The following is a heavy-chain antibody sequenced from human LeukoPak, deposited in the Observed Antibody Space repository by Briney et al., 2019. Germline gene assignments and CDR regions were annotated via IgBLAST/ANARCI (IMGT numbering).Heavy chain of an antibody. CDR2: IRSKAYGGTT. Sequence: GGSLRLSCAASGFTFSNAWMSWVRQAPGKGLEWVGFIRSKAYGGTTEYAASVKGRFTISRDDSKSIAYLQMNSLKTEDTAVYYCTRASIGYGSGSFIKNWGQGTLVTVSS. V-gene: IGHV3-49*04. CDR1: GFTFSNAW. CDR3: TRASIGYGSGSFIKN. D-gene: IGHD3-10*01. J-gene: IGHJ4*02.